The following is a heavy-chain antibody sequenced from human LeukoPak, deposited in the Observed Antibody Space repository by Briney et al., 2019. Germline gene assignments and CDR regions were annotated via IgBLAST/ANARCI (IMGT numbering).Heavy chain of an antibody. CDR3: AKGSATTVVTIDY. CDR2: ISSDGSDK. D-gene: IGHD4-23*01. V-gene: IGHV3-30*18. J-gene: IGHJ4*02. Sequence: GGSLRLSCAASGFTFSSYSMHWVRQAPGKGLEGVSVISSDGSDKYYADSVKGRFTISRDNSKNTMYLQMNSLRDEDTAVYYCAKGSATTVVTIDYWGQGTLVTVSS. CDR1: GFTFSSYS.